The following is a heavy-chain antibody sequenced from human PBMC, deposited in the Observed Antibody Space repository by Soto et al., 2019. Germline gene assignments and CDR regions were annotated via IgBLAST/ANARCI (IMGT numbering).Heavy chain of an antibody. D-gene: IGHD5-12*01. J-gene: IGHJ4*02. CDR2: IYYSGST. CDR1: GGSISSSSYY. CDR3: ARDGYNYNYFDY. V-gene: IGHV4-39*02. Sequence: TRTVSGGSISSSSYYWGWIRQPPGTGLEWIGSIYYSGSTYYTPSLKRRATPSLDTPKNQFSLKLSSVTAAATAVHYCARDGYNYNYFDYWGQGTLVTVSS.